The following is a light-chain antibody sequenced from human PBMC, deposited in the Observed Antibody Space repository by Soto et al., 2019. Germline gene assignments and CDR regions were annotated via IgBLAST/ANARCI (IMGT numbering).Light chain of an antibody. V-gene: IGLV2-14*03. J-gene: IGLJ1*01. CDR3: TSYSTSTTPHYV. Sequence: QSALTQPASVSGSPGQSITISCTGTSSDVGGHNYVSWYQQHPGKAPKLMIFDVSYRPSGLSNRFSGSKSGNTASLTISGLQSEDEADYYCTSYSTSTTPHYVFGSGTKVTVL. CDR2: DVS. CDR1: SSDVGGHNY.